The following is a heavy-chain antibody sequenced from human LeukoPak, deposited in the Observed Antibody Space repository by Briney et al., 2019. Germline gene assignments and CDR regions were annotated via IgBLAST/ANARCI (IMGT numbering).Heavy chain of an antibody. D-gene: IGHD3-10*01. CDR3: ARDAQYGSGSYYR. CDR2: IIPIFGTA. J-gene: IGHJ5*02. Sequence: SVKVSCKASGGTFSSYAISWVRQAPGQGLEWMGGIIPIFGTANYAQKFQGRVTITADESTSTAYMELSSLRSEDTVVYYCARDAQYGSGSYYRWGQGTLVTVSS. CDR1: GGTFSSYA. V-gene: IGHV1-69*01.